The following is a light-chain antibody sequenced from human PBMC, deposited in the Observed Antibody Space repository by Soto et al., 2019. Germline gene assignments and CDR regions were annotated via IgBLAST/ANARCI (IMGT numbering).Light chain of an antibody. CDR2: DNN. J-gene: IGLJ3*02. CDR1: SSNIGLNY. CDR3: AAWDDSLNGPV. V-gene: IGLV1-44*01. Sequence: QSVLTQPPSVSAAPGQKVIISCSGSSSNIGLNYVSWYQQFPGTAPKLLIYDNNKRPSGVPDRFSGSKSGTSASLAISGLQSEDEADYYCAAWDDSLNGPVFGGGTKLTVL.